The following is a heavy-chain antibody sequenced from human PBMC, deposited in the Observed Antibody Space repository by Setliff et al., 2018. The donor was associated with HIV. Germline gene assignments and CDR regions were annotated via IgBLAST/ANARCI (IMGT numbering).Heavy chain of an antibody. V-gene: IGHV3-23*01. D-gene: IGHD3-16*01. CDR3: AREVGGFYFDY. CDR2: IIGTGGST. CDR1: GFTFSSYA. J-gene: IGHJ4*02. Sequence: GGSLRLSCAASGFTFSSYAMNWVRQAPGKGLEWVSTIIGTGGSTYYADPVKGRFTISRDNSKNLLYLQMNSLRAEDTAVYFCAREVGGFYFDYWGQGTLVTVSS.